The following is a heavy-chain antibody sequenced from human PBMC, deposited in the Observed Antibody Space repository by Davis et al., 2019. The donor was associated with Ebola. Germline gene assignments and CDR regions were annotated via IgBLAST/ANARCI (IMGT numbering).Heavy chain of an antibody. J-gene: IGHJ6*02. CDR3: AKEGSASRPDYYFYTGMDV. D-gene: IGHD3-10*01. CDR1: GFTFSHYG. V-gene: IGHV3-33*03. CDR2: IWYDGTQS. Sequence: PGGSLRLSCVVSGFTFSHYGMHWVRQAPGKGLEWLAVIWYDGTQSYYADSVKGRFTISRDNSKGSMYLQMNSLRIEDTAIYYCAKEGSASRPDYYFYTGMDVWGQGTTVTVSS.